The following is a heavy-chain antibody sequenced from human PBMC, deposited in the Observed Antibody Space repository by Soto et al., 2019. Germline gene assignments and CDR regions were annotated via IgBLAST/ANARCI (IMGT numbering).Heavy chain of an antibody. J-gene: IGHJ6*02. V-gene: IGHV3-30*18. D-gene: IGHD3-10*01. CDR1: GFTFSSYG. CDR3: AKDHGRFGELFSIHYGMDV. Sequence: GGSLRLSCAASGFTFSSYGMHWVRQAPGKGLEWVAVISYDGSNKYYADSVKGRFTISRDNSKNTLYLQMNSLRAEDTAVYYCAKDHGRFGELFSIHYGMDVWGQGTTVTVSS. CDR2: ISYDGSNK.